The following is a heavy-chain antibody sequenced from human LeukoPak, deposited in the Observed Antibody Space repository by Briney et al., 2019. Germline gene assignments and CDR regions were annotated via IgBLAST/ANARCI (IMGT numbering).Heavy chain of an antibody. CDR2: IYYSGST. V-gene: IGHV4-59*08. D-gene: IGHD6-13*01. J-gene: IGHJ4*02. Sequence: SETLSLTCTVSGGSISSYYWSWIRQPPGKGLEWIGYIYYSGSTNYDPSLKSRVTISVDTSKNQFSLKLSSVTAADTAVYYCARQLYSSNPDYWGQGTLVTVSS. CDR3: ARQLYSSNPDY. CDR1: GGSISSYY.